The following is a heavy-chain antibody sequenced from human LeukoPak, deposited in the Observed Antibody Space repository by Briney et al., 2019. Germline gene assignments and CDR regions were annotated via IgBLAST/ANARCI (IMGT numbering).Heavy chain of an antibody. D-gene: IGHD2-8*01. V-gene: IGHV3-23*01. Sequence: GGSLRLSCAASGFTFSSYAMSWVRQAPGKGLEWVSAISGSGGSTYYADSVKGRFTISRDNSKNTLYLQMNSLRAEDTAVYYCAKDEGYCTNGVCSIDYWGQGTLVTVSS. CDR3: AKDEGYCTNGVCSIDY. J-gene: IGHJ4*02. CDR2: ISGSGGST. CDR1: GFTFSSYA.